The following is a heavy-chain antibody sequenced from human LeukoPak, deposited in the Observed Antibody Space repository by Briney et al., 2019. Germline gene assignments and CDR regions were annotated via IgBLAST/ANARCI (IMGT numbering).Heavy chain of an antibody. D-gene: IGHD1-26*01. CDR2: IYYSGST. J-gene: IGHJ4*02. CDR1: GGSISSGGYY. Sequence: SETLSLTCTVSGGSISSGGYYWSWIRQHPGKGLEWIGYIYYSGSTYYNPSLKSRVTISVDTSKNQFSLKLSSVTAADTAVYYCASRVGATGYFDYRGQGTLVTVSS. CDR3: ASRVGATGYFDY. V-gene: IGHV4-31*03.